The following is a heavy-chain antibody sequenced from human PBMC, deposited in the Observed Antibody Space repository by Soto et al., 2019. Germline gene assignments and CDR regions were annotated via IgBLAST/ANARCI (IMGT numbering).Heavy chain of an antibody. CDR2: ISGSSGST. Sequence: SGGSLRLSCAASGFSFSSYAMSWVRQAPGRGLEWVSAISGSSGSTYYADSVKGRFTISRDNSKNTLDLQMISLRAEDTALYYCAKAGVMSGHYRHNFDHWGQRTLVTVSS. CDR1: GFSFSSYA. CDR3: AKAGVMSGHYRHNFDH. J-gene: IGHJ4*02. V-gene: IGHV3-23*01. D-gene: IGHD3-3*01.